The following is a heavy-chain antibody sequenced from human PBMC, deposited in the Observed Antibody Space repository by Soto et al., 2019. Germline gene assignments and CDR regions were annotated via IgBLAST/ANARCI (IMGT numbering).Heavy chain of an antibody. CDR2: IYYSGST. J-gene: IGHJ3*02. CDR3: ARRRCSGGSCYSERDAFDI. CDR1: GGSISSYY. D-gene: IGHD2-15*01. V-gene: IGHV4-59*08. Sequence: QVQLQESGPGLVKPSETLSLTCTVSGGSISSYYWSWIRQPPGKGLEWIGYIYYSGSTNYNPSLNSRVTISVDTSKNQFSLKLSSVTAADTAVYYCARRRCSGGSCYSERDAFDIWGQGTMVTVSS.